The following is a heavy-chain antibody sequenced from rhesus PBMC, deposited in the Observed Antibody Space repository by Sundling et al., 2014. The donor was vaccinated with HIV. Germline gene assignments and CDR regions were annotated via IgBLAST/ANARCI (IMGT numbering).Heavy chain of an antibody. D-gene: IGHD4-17*01. CDR1: GGAITDSYF. Sequence: QVQLQESGPGLVKPSETLSLTCAVSGGAITDSYFWSWFRQPPGKGLEWIGYIHGRGTSTNYNPSLKSRVSISKDTSKNHFSLNLSSVIAADTAVYFCVRDMVDWGQGVLVTVSS. CDR3: VRDMVD. V-gene: IGHV4S10*01. J-gene: IGHJ4*01. CDR2: IHGRGTST.